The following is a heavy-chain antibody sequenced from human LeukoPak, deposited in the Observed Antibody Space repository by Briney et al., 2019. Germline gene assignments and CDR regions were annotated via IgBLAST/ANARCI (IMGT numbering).Heavy chain of an antibody. CDR3: ARSQNYYGSGDY. CDR1: GGSISSYY. V-gene: IGHV4-59*01. Sequence: SETLSLTCTVSGGSISSYYWSWIRQPPGKGLEWIGYIYYSGSTNYNPSLKSRVTISVDTSRNHFSVKLSSVTAADTAVHYCARSQNYYGSGDYWSQGTLVTVSS. J-gene: IGHJ4*02. CDR2: IYYSGST. D-gene: IGHD3-10*01.